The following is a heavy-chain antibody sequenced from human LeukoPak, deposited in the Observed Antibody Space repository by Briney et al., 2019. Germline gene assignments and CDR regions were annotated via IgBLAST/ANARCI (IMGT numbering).Heavy chain of an antibody. CDR2: ISDSGGGT. CDR3: DGADF. Sequence: GGSLRLSCAASGFTFNTYSMNWARQAPGKGLEWVSTISDSGGGTYYADSVKGRFTISRDNSKNTLYLQMNSLRADDTAVYYCDGADFWGQGTLVTVSS. CDR1: GFTFNTYS. J-gene: IGHJ4*02. V-gene: IGHV3-23*01.